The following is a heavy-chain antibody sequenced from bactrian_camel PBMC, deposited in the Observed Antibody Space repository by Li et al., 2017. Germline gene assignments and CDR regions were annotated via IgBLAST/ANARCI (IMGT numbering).Heavy chain of an antibody. V-gene: IGHV3S40*01. D-gene: IGHD2*01. Sequence: VQLVESGAGLVQPGGSLRLSCAASGFTFSNYDMTWVRQAPGKGLEWVSTINSGGGSTYYADYVKGRFTVSRDDAKNTLYLQMNSLKPEDTAMYYCAASAYYSDGYYYTAVYFKYWGQGTQVTVS. CDR1: GFTFSNYD. CDR2: INSGGGST. CDR3: AASAYYSDGYYYTAVYFKY. J-gene: IGHJ4*01.